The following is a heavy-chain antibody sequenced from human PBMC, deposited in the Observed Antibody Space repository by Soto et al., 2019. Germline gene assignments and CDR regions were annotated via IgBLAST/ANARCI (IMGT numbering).Heavy chain of an antibody. J-gene: IGHJ6*02. D-gene: IGHD3-3*01. CDR1: GFTIRSYE. CDR3: ARGGALRPHYDFWDVDYYYGMDV. Sequence: HPGGSLRLCCAASGFTIRSYEMNWVRQAPGKGLEWVSYISSSGSTIYYADSVKGRFTISRDNAKNSLYLQMNSLRAEDTAVYYCARGGALRPHYDFWDVDYYYGMDVWGQGTTVTVSS. CDR2: ISSSGSTI. V-gene: IGHV3-48*03.